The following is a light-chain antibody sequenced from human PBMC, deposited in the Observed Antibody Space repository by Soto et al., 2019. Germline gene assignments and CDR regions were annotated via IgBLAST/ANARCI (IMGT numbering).Light chain of an antibody. CDR3: KHYGRSPRT. CDR1: QSVSNNY. J-gene: IGKJ1*01. V-gene: IGKV3-20*01. Sequence: DIVLTQSPGTLSLSPGERATLSCRASQSVSNNYLAWYQHKPGQAPRLLIYGASSRATGVPDRFSGSGSGTDFTLTIGRLEPEDFALYYCKHYGRSPRTFGQGTKVDIK. CDR2: GAS.